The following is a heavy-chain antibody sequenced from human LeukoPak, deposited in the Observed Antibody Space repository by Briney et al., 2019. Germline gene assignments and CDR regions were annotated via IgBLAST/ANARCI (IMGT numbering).Heavy chain of an antibody. J-gene: IGHJ3*02. V-gene: IGHV3-21*01. CDR1: GFTFSSYS. CDR3: ARDRVTSSSWYNDAFDI. CDR2: ISSSSSYM. Sequence: GGSLRLSCAASGFTFSSYSMNWVRQAPGKGLEWVSSISSSSSYMYYADSVKGRFTISRDNAKNSLYLQMNSLRAEDTAVYYCARDRVTSSSWYNDAFDIWGQGTMVTVSS. D-gene: IGHD6-13*01.